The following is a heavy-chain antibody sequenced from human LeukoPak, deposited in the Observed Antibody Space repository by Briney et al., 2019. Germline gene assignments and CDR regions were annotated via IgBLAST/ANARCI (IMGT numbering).Heavy chain of an antibody. CDR3: ARAFGSGSQVINYFDF. Sequence: GGSLRLSCAASGFTFITYWMHWVRQAPGKGLVWVSSIYSDGSTTTYADSVKGRFTISRDNAKNMVYLQMNSLRAEDTAVYYCARAFGSGSQVINYFDFWGQGTLVTVSS. D-gene: IGHD3-10*01. J-gene: IGHJ4*02. CDR1: GFTFITYW. CDR2: IYSDGSTT. V-gene: IGHV3-74*01.